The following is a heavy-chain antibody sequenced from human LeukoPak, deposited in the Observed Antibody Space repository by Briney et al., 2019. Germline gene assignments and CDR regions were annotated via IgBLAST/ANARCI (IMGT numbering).Heavy chain of an antibody. CDR3: AKGDTQWLVRYFDL. CDR1: GFTFSSYA. D-gene: IGHD6-19*01. J-gene: IGHJ2*01. CDR2: ISGSGGST. V-gene: IGHV3-23*01. Sequence: PGGSLRLSCAASGFTFSSYAMSWVRHAPGKGLEWVSAISGSGGSTYYADSVKGRFTISRDNSKNTLYLQMNSLRAEDTAVYYCAKGDTQWLVRYFDLWGRGTLVTVSS.